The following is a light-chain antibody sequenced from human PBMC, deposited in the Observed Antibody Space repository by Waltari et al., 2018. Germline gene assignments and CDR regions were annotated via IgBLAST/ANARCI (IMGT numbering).Light chain of an antibody. CDR2: WAS. CDR1: QSIFDSSNNKDL. Sequence: EIVMTQSPDSLAVSLGERATINCKSSQSIFDSSNNKDLLAWYRQKPGQPPELLIYWASTRDSGVPDRFSGSGSGTDFTLTISSLQAEDVAVYYCLQYHSTQWTFGQGTKVEMK. V-gene: IGKV4-1*01. CDR3: LQYHSTQWT. J-gene: IGKJ1*01.